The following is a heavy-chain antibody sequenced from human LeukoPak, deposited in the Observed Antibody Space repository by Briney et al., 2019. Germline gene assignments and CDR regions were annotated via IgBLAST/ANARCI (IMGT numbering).Heavy chain of an antibody. CDR1: GFTFSDYY. J-gene: IGHJ4*02. CDR2: ISYDGSNK. Sequence: GGSLRLSCAASGFTFSDYYMSWIRQAPGKGLEWVAVISYDGSNKYYADSVKGRFTISRDNSKNTLYLQMNSLRAEDTAVYYCAKEDYFDYWGQGTLVTVSS. CDR3: AKEDYFDY. V-gene: IGHV3-30*18.